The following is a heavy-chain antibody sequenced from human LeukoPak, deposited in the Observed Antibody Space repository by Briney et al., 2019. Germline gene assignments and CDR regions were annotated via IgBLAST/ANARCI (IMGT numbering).Heavy chain of an antibody. J-gene: IGHJ3*02. D-gene: IGHD3-22*01. V-gene: IGHV4-30-4*07. CDR2: IYYSGST. CDR3: AGGTKMIGDAFDI. Sequence: SQTLSLTCAVSGGSISSGGYSWSWIRQPPGKGLEWIGYIYYSGSTYYNPSLKSRVTISVDTSKNQFSLKLSSVTAADTAVYYCAGGTKMIGDAFDIWGQGTMVTVSS. CDR1: GGSISSGGYS.